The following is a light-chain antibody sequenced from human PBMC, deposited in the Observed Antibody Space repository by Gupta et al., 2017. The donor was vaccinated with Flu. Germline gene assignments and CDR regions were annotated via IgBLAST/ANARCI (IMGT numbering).Light chain of an antibody. CDR3: QRCQNSLFT. Sequence: DVVLTQPPDSLAVSLGPTATIHCRSSQSRLSRSDNENCLGWYQQSPGQPPKLIIYWASTRQSGVPDRFSGSGSGTDFTLTSSSVPAEDVAAYYCQRCQNSLFTFGQGTMLEIK. CDR1: QSRLSRSDNENC. J-gene: IGKJ2*01. V-gene: IGKV4-1*01. CDR2: WAS.